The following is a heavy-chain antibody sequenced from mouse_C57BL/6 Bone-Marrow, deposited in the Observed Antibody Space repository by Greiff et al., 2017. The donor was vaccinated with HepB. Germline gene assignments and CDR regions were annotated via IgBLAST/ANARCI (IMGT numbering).Heavy chain of an antibody. J-gene: IGHJ1*03. Sequence: QVQLKESGAELVRPGASVKLSCKASGYTFTDYYINWVKQRPGQGLEWIARIYPGSGNTYYNEKFKGKATLTAEKSSSTAYMQLSSLTSEDSAVYFCARTITTVRVWYFDVWGTGTTVTVSS. D-gene: IGHD1-1*01. CDR3: ARTITTVRVWYFDV. CDR2: IYPGSGNT. V-gene: IGHV1-76*01. CDR1: GYTFTDYY.